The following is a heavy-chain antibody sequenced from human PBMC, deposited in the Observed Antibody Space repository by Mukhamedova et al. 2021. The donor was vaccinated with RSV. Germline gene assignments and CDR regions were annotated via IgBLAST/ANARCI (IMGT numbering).Heavy chain of an antibody. CDR3: ATFFDG. D-gene: IGHD2/OR15-2a*01. Sequence: TSSYVHWVRQAPGQGLEWMAKINLSGGGTNYAQKLQDRVTMTRDTSMNTVYMELSSLGSEDTAVYYCATFFDGWGQGTLVTVSS. V-gene: IGHV1-46*04. CDR1: TSSY. J-gene: IGHJ4*02. CDR2: INLSGGGT.